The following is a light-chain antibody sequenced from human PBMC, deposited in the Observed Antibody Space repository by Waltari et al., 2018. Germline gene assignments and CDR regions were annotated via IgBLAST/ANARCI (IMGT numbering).Light chain of an antibody. CDR3: YSAADNNLV. Sequence: SYELTQPSSVSVSPGQTARITCSGDILAKKKYSRWFQQKPGQAPVLLIYKDNERPSGSPERFSGSSSGTTVTLTISGAQVEDEADYFCYSAADNNLVFGGGTKLTVL. J-gene: IGLJ3*02. CDR1: ILAKKKY. CDR2: KDN. V-gene: IGLV3-27*01.